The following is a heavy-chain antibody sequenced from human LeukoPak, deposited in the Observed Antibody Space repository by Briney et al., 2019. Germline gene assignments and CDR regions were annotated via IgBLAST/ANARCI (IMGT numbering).Heavy chain of an antibody. CDR1: GGSISSSSYY. Sequence: SETLSLTCTVSGGSISSSSYYWGWIRQPPGKGLEWIGSIYYSGSTYYNPSLKSRVTISVDTSKNQFSLKLSSVTAADTAVYYCARDVAAMVYWGQGTLVTVPS. CDR2: IYYSGST. D-gene: IGHD2-2*01. J-gene: IGHJ4*02. CDR3: ARDVAAMVY. V-gene: IGHV4-39*02.